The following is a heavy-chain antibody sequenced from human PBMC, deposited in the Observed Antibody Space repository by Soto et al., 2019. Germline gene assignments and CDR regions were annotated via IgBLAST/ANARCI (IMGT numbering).Heavy chain of an antibody. J-gene: IGHJ4*02. CDR2: IRIKANSYAT. CDR3: ATGYCSSTRCFSPSFDY. V-gene: IGHV3-73*01. Sequence: GGSLRLSCAASGFTFRDSAIHWVRQASGKGLEWVGRIRIKANSYATAYAASVKGRFTISRDDSKNTAYLQMNSLKTEDTAVYYCATGYCSSTRCFSPSFDYWGQGTLVTVSS. D-gene: IGHD2-2*01. CDR1: GFTFRDSA.